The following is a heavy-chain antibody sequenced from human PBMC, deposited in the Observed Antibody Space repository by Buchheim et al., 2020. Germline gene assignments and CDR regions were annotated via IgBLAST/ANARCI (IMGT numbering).Heavy chain of an antibody. D-gene: IGHD6-13*01. CDR1: GFTFSSYG. CDR3: AKDANSWYRLRYYMDV. Sequence: QVQLVESGGGVVQPGRSLRLSCAASGFTFSSYGMHWVRQAPGKGLEWVAVISYDGSNKYYADSVKGRFTISRDNSKNTLYLQMNSLRAEDTAVYYCAKDANSWYRLRYYMDVWGKGTT. J-gene: IGHJ6*03. V-gene: IGHV3-30*18. CDR2: ISYDGSNK.